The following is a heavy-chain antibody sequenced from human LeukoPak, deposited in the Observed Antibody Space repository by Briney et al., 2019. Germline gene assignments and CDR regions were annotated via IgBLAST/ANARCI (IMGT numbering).Heavy chain of an antibody. CDR1: GVSMSSGAFY. V-gene: IGHV4-31*03. Sequence: PSETLSLTCTVSGVSMSSGAFYWSWIRQHPGKGLEWIGNIYYSGSTYYNPSLKSRVTISVDRSKNQFSLKLTSVTAADTAVYYCARGGNYGDYDGYFDYWGQGTLVTVSS. CDR3: ARGGNYGDYDGYFDY. J-gene: IGHJ4*02. D-gene: IGHD4-17*01. CDR2: IYYSGST.